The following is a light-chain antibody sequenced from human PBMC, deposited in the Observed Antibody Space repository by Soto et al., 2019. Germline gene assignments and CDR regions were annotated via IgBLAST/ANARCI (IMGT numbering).Light chain of an antibody. CDR2: GNS. V-gene: IGLV1-40*01. J-gene: IGLJ2*01. CDR1: SSNIGAHYD. CDR3: QSYDSSLSAL. Sequence: QSVLTQPPSVSGAPGQRVTISCTGSSSNIGAHYDVHWYQQLPGTAPKLLIYGNSNRPSGVPDRFSGSNSGTSASLAITGLQAEDEADYYCQSYDSSLSALFGGGTKVTVL.